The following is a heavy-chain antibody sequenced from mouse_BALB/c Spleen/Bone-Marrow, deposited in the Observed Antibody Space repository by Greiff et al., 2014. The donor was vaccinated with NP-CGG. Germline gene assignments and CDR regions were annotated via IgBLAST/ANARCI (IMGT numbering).Heavy chain of an antibody. V-gene: IGHV2-9*02. J-gene: IGHJ4*01. CDR1: GFSLTSYG. D-gene: IGHD1-1*01. CDR3: AREGRGYYGSSGAAMDY. CDR2: IWAGGST. Sequence: QVQLQQSGPGLVVPSQSLSISCTVSGFSLTSYGVHWVRQPPGQGLEWLGAIWAGGSTNYNSALMSRLTISKDNSKSQVFLKMNSLQTDDTAMYYCAREGRGYYGSSGAAMDYWGQGTKVTVSS.